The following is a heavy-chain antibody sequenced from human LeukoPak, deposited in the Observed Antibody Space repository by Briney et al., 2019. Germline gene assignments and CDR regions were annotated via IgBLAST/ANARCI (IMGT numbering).Heavy chain of an antibody. D-gene: IGHD4-17*01. J-gene: IGHJ4*02. CDR1: GASIDTSSYY. CDR3: AIDYGDYPDF. CDR2: IYYSGST. V-gene: IGHV4-39*01. Sequence: SETLSLTCTVSGASIDTSSYYCAWIRQPPGKGLEWIGSIYYSGSTHYNPSLSSRVTISEDRSKNQISLKLRSVTAAATAVYYCAIDYGDYPDFWGQGTLVTVSS.